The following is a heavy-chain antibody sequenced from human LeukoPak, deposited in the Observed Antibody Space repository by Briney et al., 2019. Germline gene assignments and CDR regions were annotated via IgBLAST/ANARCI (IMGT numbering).Heavy chain of an antibody. V-gene: IGHV1-3*01. CDR1: GYTFTTYD. Sequence: ASVKVSCKASGYTFTTYDIHWVRQAPGQGLEWIGWINADNGNTKSSRKFQDRVTIIRDRSASTVYMELRSLRSDDTAVYYCARDLDQYSGRFGGFGHDFWGQGTLVTVSS. D-gene: IGHD1-26*01. CDR2: INADNGNT. J-gene: IGHJ4*02. CDR3: ARDLDQYSGRFGGFGHDF.